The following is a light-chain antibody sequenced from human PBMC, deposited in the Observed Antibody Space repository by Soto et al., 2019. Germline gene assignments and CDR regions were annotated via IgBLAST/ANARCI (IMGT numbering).Light chain of an antibody. Sequence: DIQMTQSPSSLSASVGDRVTITCRASQSINSYLNWYQQKPGEAPKLLIYGASSLQSGVPSRFSGSGSGTDFTLTISSLQPEDFATYYCQQSYSTPYTFGQGTKLEIK. CDR1: QSINSY. CDR2: GAS. V-gene: IGKV1-39*01. CDR3: QQSYSTPYT. J-gene: IGKJ2*01.